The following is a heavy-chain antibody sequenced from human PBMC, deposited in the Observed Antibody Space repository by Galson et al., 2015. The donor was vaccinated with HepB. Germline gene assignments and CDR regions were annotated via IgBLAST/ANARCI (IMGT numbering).Heavy chain of an antibody. D-gene: IGHD5-18*01. CDR1: GYTFSSYG. J-gene: IGHJ6*02. Sequence: SVKVSCKASGYTFSSYGISWVRQAPGQGLEWMGWVSAYNRNTSYAQKFQGRVALTTDTSTSTTYMELRSLRSDDTAVYYCATHRGYNFWGQGTTVTVSS. CDR2: VSAYNRNT. CDR3: ATHRGYNF. V-gene: IGHV1-18*01.